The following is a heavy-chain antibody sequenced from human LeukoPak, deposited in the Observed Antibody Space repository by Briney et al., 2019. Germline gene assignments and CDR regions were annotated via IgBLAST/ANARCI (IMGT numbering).Heavy chain of an antibody. D-gene: IGHD1-14*01. J-gene: IGHJ3*02. CDR1: GFTFSSYG. V-gene: IGHV3-33*01. Sequence: GGSLRLSCAASGFTFSSYGMHWVGQAPGKGLEWVAVIWYDGSNKYYADSVKGRFTISRDNSKNTLYLQMNSLRAEDTAVYYCARAIAGNLGAFDIWGQGTMVTVSS. CDR3: ARAIAGNLGAFDI. CDR2: IWYDGSNK.